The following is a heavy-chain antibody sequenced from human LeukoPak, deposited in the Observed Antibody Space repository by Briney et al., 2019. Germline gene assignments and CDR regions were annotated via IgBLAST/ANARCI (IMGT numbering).Heavy chain of an antibody. V-gene: IGHV4-59*08. D-gene: IGHD4-17*01. CDR1: GGSISSYY. CDR3: ATAALRYGDYYYGMDV. J-gene: IGHJ6*02. Sequence: SETLSLTCTVSGGSISSYYWSWIRQPPGKGLEWIGYIYYSGSTNYNPSLKSRVAISVDTSKNQFSLKLSSVTAADTAVYYCATAALRYGDYYYGMDVWGQGTTVTVSS. CDR2: IYYSGST.